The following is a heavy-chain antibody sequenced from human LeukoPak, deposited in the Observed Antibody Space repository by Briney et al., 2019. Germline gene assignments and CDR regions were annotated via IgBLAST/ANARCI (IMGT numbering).Heavy chain of an antibody. V-gene: IGHV5-51*01. D-gene: IGHD1-26*01. J-gene: IGHJ6*03. CDR2: IYPGGSDT. CDR3: ARQGGSYLYYYYMDV. CDR1: GYSLTSYW. Sequence: GESLKISCKGSGYSLTSYWIGWVRQMPGKGLEWMGIIYPGGSDTRYSPSFQGQVTISADKSISTAYLQWSSLKASDTAMYYCARQGGSYLYYYYMDVWGKGTTVTVSS.